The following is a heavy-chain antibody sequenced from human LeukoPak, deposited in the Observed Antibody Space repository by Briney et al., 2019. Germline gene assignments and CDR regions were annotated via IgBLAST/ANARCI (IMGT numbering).Heavy chain of an antibody. CDR2: INYSGST. J-gene: IGHJ5*02. CDR3: ARRKRDIVVVPAIRTGRGNWFDP. CDR1: GGSFSGYY. D-gene: IGHD2-2*01. Sequence: SETLSLTCAVYGGSFSGYYWSWIRQPPGKGLEWIGEINYSGSTNYNPSLKSRVTISVDTSKNQFSLKLSSVTAADTAVYYCARRKRDIVVVPAIRTGRGNWFDPWGQGTLVTVSS. V-gene: IGHV4-34*01.